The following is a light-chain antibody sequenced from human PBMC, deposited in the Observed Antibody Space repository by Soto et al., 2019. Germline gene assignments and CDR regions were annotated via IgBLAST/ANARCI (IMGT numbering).Light chain of an antibody. CDR3: QQYGSSPYT. V-gene: IGKV3-20*01. CDR2: GAS. CDR1: QSVSSDY. Sequence: EIVLTQSPGTLSLSPGERATLSCRASQSVSSDYLAWYQQKPGQAPRLLLYGASNRATGIPDRFSGSGSGTDFTLTISRLEPEGFAVYSCQQYGSSPYTFGQGTKLEI. J-gene: IGKJ2*01.